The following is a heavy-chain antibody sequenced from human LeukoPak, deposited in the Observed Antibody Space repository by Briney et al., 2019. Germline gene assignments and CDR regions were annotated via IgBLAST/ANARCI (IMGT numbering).Heavy chain of an antibody. CDR1: GGSISSTTHY. CDR3: AGAGGVAYYYYYYMDV. D-gene: IGHD3-10*01. V-gene: IGHV4-39*07. Sequence: SETLSLTCTVSGGSISSTTHYWSWIRQPPGKGLEWIGSMHYSGSTYYNPSLKSRVTMSVDTSKNQFSLKLSSVTAADTAVYYCAGAGGVAYYYYYYMDVWGKGTTVTVSS. J-gene: IGHJ6*03. CDR2: MHYSGST.